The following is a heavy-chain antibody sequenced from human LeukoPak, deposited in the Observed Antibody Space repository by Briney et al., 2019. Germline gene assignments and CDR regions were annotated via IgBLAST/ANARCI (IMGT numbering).Heavy chain of an antibody. V-gene: IGHV1-3*01. CDR1: GYTFTGCA. Sequence: ASVKVSCKASGYTFTGCAMHWVRQAPGQRLEWMGWINAGNGNTKYSQKFQGRVTITRDTSASTAYMELSSLRSEDTAVYYCARILLSGWYYFDYWGQGTLVTVSS. CDR3: ARILLSGWYYFDY. J-gene: IGHJ4*02. CDR2: INAGNGNT. D-gene: IGHD6-19*01.